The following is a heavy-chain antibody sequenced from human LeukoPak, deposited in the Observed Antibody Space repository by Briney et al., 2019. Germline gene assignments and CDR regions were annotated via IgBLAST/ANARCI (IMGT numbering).Heavy chain of an antibody. CDR2: MYYSGSA. D-gene: IGHD2/OR15-2a*01. Sequence: PSGTLSLTCTVSGDSISSYYWSWIRQPPGKGLEWIGQMYYSGSAKYNPSLKSRATTSVDTSKNQFSLKLSSVTAADTAVYYCARSLKSNSRDAFDIWGQGTMVTVSS. CDR1: GDSISSYY. CDR3: ARSLKSNSRDAFDI. J-gene: IGHJ3*02. V-gene: IGHV4-59*01.